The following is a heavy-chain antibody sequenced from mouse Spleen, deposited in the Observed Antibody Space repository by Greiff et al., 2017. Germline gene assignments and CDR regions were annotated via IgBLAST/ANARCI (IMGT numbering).Heavy chain of an antibody. CDR3: ARDSNPAYFAY. V-gene: IGHV1-39*01. J-gene: IGHJ3*01. CDR2: ISPNYVTT. Sequence: ESGPELVKPGASVKMSCKASGYSFTDYNMNWVRQSNGKSLEWIGVISPNYVTTTYNQKFKGKATLTVDQSSSTAYMQLNSLTSEDSAVYYCARDSNPAYFAYWGQGTLVTVSA. D-gene: IGHD2-5*01. CDR1: GYSFTDYN.